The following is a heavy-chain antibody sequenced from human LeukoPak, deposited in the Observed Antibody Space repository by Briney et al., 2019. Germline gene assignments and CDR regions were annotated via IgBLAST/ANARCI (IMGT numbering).Heavy chain of an antibody. J-gene: IGHJ6*03. D-gene: IGHD2-2*01. CDR3: ARDKSEYQLLGYYYYYIDV. CDR2: IYYSGST. V-gene: IGHV4-59*01. Sequence: SETLSLTCTVSGGSISSYYWSWIRQPPGKGLEWIGYIYYSGSTNYNPSLKSRVTISVDTSKNQFSLKLSSVTAADTAVYYCARDKSEYQLLGYYYYYIDVWGKGTTVTVSS. CDR1: GGSISSYY.